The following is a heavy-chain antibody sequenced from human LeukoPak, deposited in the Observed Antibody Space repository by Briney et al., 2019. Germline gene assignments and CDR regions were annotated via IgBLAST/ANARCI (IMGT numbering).Heavy chain of an antibody. J-gene: IGHJ3*02. CDR3: ARDPSAWWQRLNAFDI. Sequence: PSQTLSLTCTVSGGSISSGDYYWSWLRQPPGKGLEWIGYIYYSGSTYYNPSLKSRLTISVDTSKNQFSLKLSSVTAADTAVYYCARDPSAWWQRLNAFDIWGQGTMVTVSS. V-gene: IGHV4-30-4*08. D-gene: IGHD2-15*01. CDR1: GGSISSGDYY. CDR2: IYYSGST.